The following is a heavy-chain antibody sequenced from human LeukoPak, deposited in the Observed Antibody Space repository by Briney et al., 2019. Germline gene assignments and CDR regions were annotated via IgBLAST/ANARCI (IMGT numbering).Heavy chain of an antibody. D-gene: IGHD6-19*01. Sequence: GGSLRLSCAASGFTFSSYGMHWVRQAPGKGLEWVAVIWYDGSNKYYADSVKGRFTISRDNSKNTLYLQMNSLRAEDTAVYYCGRVTDSSGWYWYFDYWGQGTLVTVSS. CDR3: GRVTDSSGWYWYFDY. J-gene: IGHJ4*02. CDR1: GFTFSSYG. V-gene: IGHV3-33*01. CDR2: IWYDGSNK.